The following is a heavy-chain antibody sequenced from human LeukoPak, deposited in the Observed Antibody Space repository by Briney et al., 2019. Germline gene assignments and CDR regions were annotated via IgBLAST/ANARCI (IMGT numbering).Heavy chain of an antibody. CDR1: GYTFSNYD. V-gene: IGHV1-8*02. D-gene: IGHD3-16*02. J-gene: IGHJ4*02. Sequence: ASVKVSCKASGYTFSNYDINWVRLVAGHGLEWMGWMNPRSGGTGYAQKFQGRVTITRDTSINTAYMELNSLTSDDTAVYYCARGTRITFGGVIVYYFDYWGQGTLVTVSS. CDR3: ARGTRITFGGVIVYYFDY. CDR2: MNPRSGGT.